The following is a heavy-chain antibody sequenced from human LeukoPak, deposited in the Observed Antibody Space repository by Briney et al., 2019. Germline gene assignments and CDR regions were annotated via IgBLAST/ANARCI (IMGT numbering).Heavy chain of an antibody. Sequence: SETLSLTCTVSGGSISSYYWSWIRQPAGKGLEWIGRIYTSGSTYYNPSLKSRVTISVDTSKNQFSLKLSSVTAADTAVYYCARHGIAGDAFDIWGQGTMVTVSS. CDR2: IYTSGST. J-gene: IGHJ3*02. D-gene: IGHD6-13*01. V-gene: IGHV4-4*07. CDR3: ARHGIAGDAFDI. CDR1: GGSISSYY.